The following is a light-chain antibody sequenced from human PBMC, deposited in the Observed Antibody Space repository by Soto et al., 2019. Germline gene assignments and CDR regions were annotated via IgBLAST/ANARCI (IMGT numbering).Light chain of an antibody. CDR2: END. CDR3: GTWDNGLSAVV. V-gene: IGLV1-51*02. Sequence: QSVLTQPPSVSAAPGQKITISCSGSDSNIWYNSVSWYQQLPGTAPKLLISENDERPSDLPDRFSASKSGTSATLGITGLQNGDEATYFCGTWDNGLSAVVFGGGTKLTVL. CDR1: DSNIWYNS. J-gene: IGLJ2*01.